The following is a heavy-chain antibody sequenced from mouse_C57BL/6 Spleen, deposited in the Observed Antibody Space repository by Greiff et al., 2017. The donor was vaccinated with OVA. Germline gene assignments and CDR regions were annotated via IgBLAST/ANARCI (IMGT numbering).Heavy chain of an antibody. CDR3: ARSGVYSNGYYYAMDY. CDR1: GYTFTSYG. J-gene: IGHJ4*01. Sequence: QVHVKQSGAELARPGASVKLSCKASGYTFTSYGISWVKQRTGQGLEWIGEIYPRSGNTYYNEKFKGKATLTADKSSSTAYMELRSLTSEDSAVYFCARSGVYSNGYYYAMDYWGQGTSVTVSS. V-gene: IGHV1-81*01. D-gene: IGHD2-5*01. CDR2: IYPRSGNT.